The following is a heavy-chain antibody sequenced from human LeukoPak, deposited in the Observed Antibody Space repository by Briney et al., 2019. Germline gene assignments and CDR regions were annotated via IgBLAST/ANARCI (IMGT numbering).Heavy chain of an antibody. CDR1: GYTFTDFY. CDR3: AREGITIFGVVSVKGMDV. Sequence: GASVKVSCKASGYTFTDFYMHWVRQAPGQGLEWMGWINPKSGGTSYAQKFQGRVTMTRDTSISTAYMELCRLRSDDTAVYYCAREGITIFGVVSVKGMDVWGQGTTVTVSS. CDR2: INPKSGGT. D-gene: IGHD3-3*01. V-gene: IGHV1-2*02. J-gene: IGHJ6*02.